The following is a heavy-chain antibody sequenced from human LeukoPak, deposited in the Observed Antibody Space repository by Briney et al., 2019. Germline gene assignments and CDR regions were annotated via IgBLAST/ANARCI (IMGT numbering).Heavy chain of an antibody. Sequence: SETLSLTCTVSSDSIYSSNYYWGWIRQPPGKGLEWIGSIYYSGSTYYNSSLRSRVTISVDTSKNQFSLKLSSLTAADTAVYYCARAAYCGGDCYLFDYWGQGTLVTVFS. CDR2: IYYSGST. J-gene: IGHJ4*02. CDR3: ARAAYCGGDCYLFDY. CDR1: SDSIYSSNYY. D-gene: IGHD2-21*02. V-gene: IGHV4-39*01.